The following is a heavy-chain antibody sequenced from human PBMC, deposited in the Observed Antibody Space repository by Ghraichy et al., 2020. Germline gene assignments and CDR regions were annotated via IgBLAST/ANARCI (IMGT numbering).Heavy chain of an antibody. CDR2: IYYSGST. J-gene: IGHJ5*02. CDR1: GGSISTYY. CDR3: ARRICSSTFCYPPEDNWLDP. V-gene: IGHV4-59*08. Sequence: SETLSLTCTVSGGSISTYYWNWIRQPPGKGLEWIGYIYYSGSTNYNPSLESRVTISLDTSKTQFSLRLTSVTAADTAVYYCARRICSSTFCYPPEDNWLDPWGQGILFTVSS. D-gene: IGHD2-2*01.